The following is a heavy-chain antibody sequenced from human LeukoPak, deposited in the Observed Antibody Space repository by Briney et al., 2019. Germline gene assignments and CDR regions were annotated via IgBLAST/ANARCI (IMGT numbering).Heavy chain of an antibody. Sequence: SETLSLTCAVYGGSFSGYYWSWIRQPPGKGLEWIGEINHSGSTNYNPSLKSRVTISVDTSKNQFSLKLSSVTAADTAVYYCARYNWNYYYYYYYMDVWGKGTTVTVSS. CDR3: ARYNWNYYYYYYYMDV. CDR1: GGSFSGYY. J-gene: IGHJ6*03. V-gene: IGHV4-34*01. CDR2: INHSGST. D-gene: IGHD1-7*01.